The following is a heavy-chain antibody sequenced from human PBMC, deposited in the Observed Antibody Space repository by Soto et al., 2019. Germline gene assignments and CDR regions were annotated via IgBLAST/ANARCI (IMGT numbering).Heavy chain of an antibody. CDR2: IYYSGST. CDR1: GGSVSSGSYY. CDR3: ARSRAVAGRRYFDY. Sequence: SETLSLTCTVSGGSVSSGSYYWSWIRQPPGKGLEWIGYIYYSGSTNYNPSLKSRVTISVDTSKNQFSLKLSSVTAADTAVYYCARSRAVAGRRYFDYWGQGTLVTVSS. D-gene: IGHD6-19*01. V-gene: IGHV4-61*01. J-gene: IGHJ4*02.